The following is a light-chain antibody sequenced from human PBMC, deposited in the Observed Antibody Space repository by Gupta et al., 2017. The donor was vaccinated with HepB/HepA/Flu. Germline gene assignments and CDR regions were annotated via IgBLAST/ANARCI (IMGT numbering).Light chain of an antibody. J-gene: IGLJ2*01. CDR3: MIWHSNALV. V-gene: IGLV5-45*02. Sequence: QAVLTQPSSLSASPGASASLTYTLRSGINLGTYRIYWYQQKPGSPPQYLLRYKSDSDKQQGSGVPSRFSGSKDASANAGILLISGLQSEDEADYYCMIWHSNALVFGGGTQLTVL. CDR1: SGINLGTYR. CDR2: YKSDSDK.